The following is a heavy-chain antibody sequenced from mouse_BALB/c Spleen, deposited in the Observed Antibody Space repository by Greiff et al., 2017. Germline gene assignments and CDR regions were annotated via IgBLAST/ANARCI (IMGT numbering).Heavy chain of an antibody. CDR3: ASYYGNYEGFFDY. J-gene: IGHJ2*01. CDR2: IDPENGNT. CDR1: GFNIKDYY. Sequence: EVQGVESGAELVRPGALVKLSCKASGFNIKDYYMHWVKQRPEQGLEWIGWIDPENGNTIYDPKFQGKASITADTSSNTAYLQLSSLTSEDTAVYYCASYYGNYEGFFDYWGQGTTLTVSS. D-gene: IGHD2-10*01. V-gene: IGHV14-1*02.